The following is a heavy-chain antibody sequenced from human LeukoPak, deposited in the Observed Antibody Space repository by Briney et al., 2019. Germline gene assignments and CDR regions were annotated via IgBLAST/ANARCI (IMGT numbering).Heavy chain of an antibody. D-gene: IGHD5-12*01. J-gene: IGHJ5*02. CDR2: INRDGSHK. CDR1: GFTLSNFW. CDR3: ARDTPGGYDFWWFDP. V-gene: IGHV3-7*05. Sequence: GGSLRLSCAASGFTLSNFWMNWVRQAPGKGLEWVAIINRDGSHKEYVDSVKGRFTISRDNAKNSLFLQMNSLRAEDTAVYFCARDTPGGYDFWWFDPWGQGTLVTVSS.